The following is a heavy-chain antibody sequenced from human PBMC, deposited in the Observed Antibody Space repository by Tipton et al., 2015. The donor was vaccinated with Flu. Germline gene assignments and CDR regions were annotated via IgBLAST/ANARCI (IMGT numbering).Heavy chain of an antibody. Sequence: SLRLSCVVSGFTFSSYEMNWVRQAPGKGLEWLSYISSSGNTISYADSVRGRFTISRDNTKKSLYLQLNSLRAEDTAVYYCATLTGDDYWGQGIMVTVSS. CDR2: ISSSGNTI. CDR1: GFTFSSYE. D-gene: IGHD7-27*01. J-gene: IGHJ4*02. V-gene: IGHV3-48*03. CDR3: ATLTGDDY.